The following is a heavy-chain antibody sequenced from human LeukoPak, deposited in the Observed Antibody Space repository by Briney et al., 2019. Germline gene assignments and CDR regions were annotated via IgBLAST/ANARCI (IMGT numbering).Heavy chain of an antibody. D-gene: IGHD3-3*01. CDR3: AKAETYYDFWSGQEKYYFDY. V-gene: IGHV3-9*01. J-gene: IGHJ4*02. CDR1: GFTFDDYA. CDR2: ISWNSGSI. Sequence: GGSLRLSCAASGFTFDDYAMHWVRQAPGKGLEGVSGISWNSGSIGYADSVRGRFTISRDNAKNSLYLQMNSLGAEDTALYYCAKAETYYDFWSGQEKYYFDYWGQGTLVTVSS.